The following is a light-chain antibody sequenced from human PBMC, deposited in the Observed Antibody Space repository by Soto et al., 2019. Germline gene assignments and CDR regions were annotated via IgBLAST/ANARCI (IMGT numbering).Light chain of an antibody. Sequence: DIQMTQSPSTLSASAGDRVTISCRASQTVSNWLAWFPQKPGKAPKVLIYDASSLESGVPSRFSGSGAGTEFTLTISSLQPDEFATYYCQQYNIFPYTFGQGTKLEI. V-gene: IGKV1-5*01. J-gene: IGKJ2*01. CDR1: QTVSNW. CDR2: DAS. CDR3: QQYNIFPYT.